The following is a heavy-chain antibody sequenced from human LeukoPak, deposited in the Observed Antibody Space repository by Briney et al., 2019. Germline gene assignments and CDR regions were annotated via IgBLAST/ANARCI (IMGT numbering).Heavy chain of an antibody. CDR1: GGSISSYY. J-gene: IGHJ6*02. V-gene: IGHV4-59*12. Sequence: PSETLSLTCTVSGGSISSYYWSWIRQPPGKGLEWIGYIYYSGSTNYNPSLKSRVTISVDKSKNQFSLKLSSVTAADTAVYYCARDPPPYGMDVWGQGTTVTVSS. CDR2: IYYSGST. CDR3: ARDPPPYGMDV.